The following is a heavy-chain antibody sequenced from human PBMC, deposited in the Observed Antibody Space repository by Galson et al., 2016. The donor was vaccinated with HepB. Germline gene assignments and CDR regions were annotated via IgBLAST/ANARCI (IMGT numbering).Heavy chain of an antibody. V-gene: IGHV2-70*01. Sequence: PALVPPPQTLTLTRTFAGFPLSSNGMGVSWIRQPPGKALEWLALIDRDDDQYYRTSLKTRLTISTDNSKKQVVLTMTNIHPVDTATNYCARGMAVAGLYWFDPWGLGTLVTVSS. CDR3: ARGMAVAGLYWFDP. CDR2: IDRDDDQ. J-gene: IGHJ5*02. CDR1: GFPLSSNGMG. D-gene: IGHD6-19*01.